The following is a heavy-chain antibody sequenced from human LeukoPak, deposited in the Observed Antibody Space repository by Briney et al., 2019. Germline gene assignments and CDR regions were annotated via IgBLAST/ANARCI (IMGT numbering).Heavy chain of an antibody. Sequence: GGSLRLSCAASGFTFSSYSMNWVRQAPGKGLEWVSSISSDSSYIYYADAVHGRFTVSRDNAKYSLYLQMNSLRAEDTAVYYCVRGSYGAYDYWGQGSLATVSS. CDR1: GFTFSSYS. V-gene: IGHV3-21*01. J-gene: IGHJ4*02. D-gene: IGHD4-17*01. CDR2: ISSDSSYI. CDR3: VRGSYGAYDY.